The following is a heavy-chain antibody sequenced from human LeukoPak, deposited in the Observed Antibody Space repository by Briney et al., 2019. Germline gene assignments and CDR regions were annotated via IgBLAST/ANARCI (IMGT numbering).Heavy chain of an antibody. D-gene: IGHD3-10*01. Sequence: SETLSLTCTVSGGSISNYYWSWIRQPAGMGLEWIGRIYASGSTNYNPSLKSRVTMSVDTSNNQFSLNLSSVTAADTAVHYCARTSARGAQFDYWGQGTLVTVSS. J-gene: IGHJ4*02. CDR3: ARTSARGAQFDY. V-gene: IGHV4-4*07. CDR2: IYASGST. CDR1: GGSISNYY.